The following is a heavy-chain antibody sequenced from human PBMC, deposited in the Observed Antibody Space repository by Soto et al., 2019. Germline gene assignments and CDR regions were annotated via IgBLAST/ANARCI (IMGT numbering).Heavy chain of an antibody. Sequence: QVQLVESGGGVVQPGRSLRLSCAASGFTFRSYGMHWVRQAPGKGLEWVAVISYDGSNKYYADSVKGRFTISRDNSKNTLYLQMSTLRAEDTAVYYCAKPTAAGDHYFYYGMDVWGQGTTVTVSS. D-gene: IGHD6-13*01. V-gene: IGHV3-30*18. CDR2: ISYDGSNK. J-gene: IGHJ6*02. CDR1: GFTFRSYG. CDR3: AKPTAAGDHYFYYGMDV.